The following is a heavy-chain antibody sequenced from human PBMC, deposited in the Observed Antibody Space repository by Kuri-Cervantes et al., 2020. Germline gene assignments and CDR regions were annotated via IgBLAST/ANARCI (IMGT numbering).Heavy chain of an antibody. J-gene: IGHJ6*02. Sequence: GESLKISCAASGFTFSSYGMHWVRQAPGKGLEWVAVISYDGSNKYYADSVKGRFTISRDNAKNSLYLQMNSLRAEDTAVYYCASGTRLRYFDWSPYYGMDVWGQGTTVTVSS. CDR2: ISYDGSNK. V-gene: IGHV3-30*03. CDR3: ASGTRLRYFDWSPYYGMDV. CDR1: GFTFSSYG. D-gene: IGHD3-9*01.